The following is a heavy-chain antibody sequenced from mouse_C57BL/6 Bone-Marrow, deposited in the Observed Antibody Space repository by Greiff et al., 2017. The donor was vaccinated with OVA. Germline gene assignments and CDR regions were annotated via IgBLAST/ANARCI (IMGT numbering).Heavy chain of an antibody. CDR3: SRFYYGTNRGSWFAY. CDR1: GYTFTSYW. Sequence: VQLQPSGAELAKPGASVKLSCKASGYTFTSYWMHWVKQRPGQGLEWVGYINPSSGYTKYNQKFKDKATLTADKAASTAYMQLSNLTYVDSEVYYGSRFYYGTNRGSWFAYWGQGTLVTVSA. D-gene: IGHD2-1*01. CDR2: INPSSGYT. V-gene: IGHV1-7*01. J-gene: IGHJ3*01.